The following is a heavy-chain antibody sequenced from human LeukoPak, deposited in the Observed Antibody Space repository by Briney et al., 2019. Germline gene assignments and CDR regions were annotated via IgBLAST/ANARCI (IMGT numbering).Heavy chain of an antibody. Sequence: ASVKVSCKASGYTFTSYGISWVRQAPGQGLEWMGWISAYNGNTNYAQKLQGRVTMTTDTSTSTAYMELRSLRSDDTAVYYCARTGPPLRGNYDILTGRYNWFDPWGQGILVTVSS. CDR2: ISAYNGNT. CDR3: ARTGPPLRGNYDILTGRYNWFDP. V-gene: IGHV1-18*01. J-gene: IGHJ5*02. D-gene: IGHD3-9*01. CDR1: GYTFTSYG.